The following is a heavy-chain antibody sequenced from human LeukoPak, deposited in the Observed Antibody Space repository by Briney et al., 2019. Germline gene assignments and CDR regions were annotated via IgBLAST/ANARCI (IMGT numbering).Heavy chain of an antibody. CDR1: GFTFSSYA. CDR3: AKKDSFVAL. CDR2: FYHGGRT. D-gene: IGHD2-15*01. V-gene: IGHV4-38-2*01. J-gene: IGHJ4*02. Sequence: GSLRLSCAASGFTFSSYAMSWVRQAPGKGLEWIGSFYHGGRTYYNPSLKSRVTISVDTSKNQFSLKLNSVTAADTAVYYCAKKDSFVALWGQGTLVTVSS.